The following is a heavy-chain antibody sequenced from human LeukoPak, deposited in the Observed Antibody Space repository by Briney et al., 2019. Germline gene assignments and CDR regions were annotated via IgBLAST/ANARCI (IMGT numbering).Heavy chain of an antibody. V-gene: IGHV3-74*01. D-gene: IGHD5-24*01. J-gene: IGHJ4*02. CDR3: ARRIQGMAPYYFDY. CDR2: INSDGGSA. Sequence: GGSLRLSCTASGFTFSSYWMHWVRQAPGKGLVWVSRINSDGGSASYADSVKGRFTISRDNAKNTLYLQMNSLRAEDTAVYYCARRIQGMAPYYFDYWGQGTLVTVSS. CDR1: GFTFSSYW.